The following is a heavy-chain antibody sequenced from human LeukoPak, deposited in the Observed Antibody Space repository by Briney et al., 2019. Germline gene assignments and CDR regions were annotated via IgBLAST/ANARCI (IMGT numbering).Heavy chain of an antibody. CDR2: ISSSSSYI. V-gene: IGHV3-21*01. Sequence: GGSLRLSCAASGFTYSSYSMNWVRQAPGKGLEWVSSISSSSSYIYYADSVKGRFTISRDNAKNSLYLQMNSLRAEDSAVYYCARAPSSSGWPDYWGQGTLVTVSS. CDR1: GFTYSSYS. J-gene: IGHJ4*02. D-gene: IGHD6-19*01. CDR3: ARAPSSSGWPDY.